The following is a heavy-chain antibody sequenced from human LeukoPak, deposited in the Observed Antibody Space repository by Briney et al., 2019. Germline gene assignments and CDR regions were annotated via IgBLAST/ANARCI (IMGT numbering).Heavy chain of an antibody. J-gene: IGHJ4*02. D-gene: IGHD3-9*01. Sequence: RTGGSLRLSCAASGFTFSSHWMSWVRQAPGKGLAWVANINQDGSEKYYVDSVKGRFTISRDNAKKSLYLQVNSLRAEDTAVYYCATHVFSELRYFDWSTNEWGQGTLVAVSS. V-gene: IGHV3-7*01. CDR2: INQDGSEK. CDR3: ATHVFSELRYFDWSTNE. CDR1: GFTFSSHW.